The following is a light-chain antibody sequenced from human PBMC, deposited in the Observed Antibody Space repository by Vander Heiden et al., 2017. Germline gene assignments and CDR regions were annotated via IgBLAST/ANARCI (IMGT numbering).Light chain of an antibody. V-gene: IGLV1-44*01. Sequence: QSALTQPLSASGHPGQRVTISCSGSSSNIGSYGVHWDQQVPGTAPKLLIHTNGQRPSGVPDRFSVSKSGTSASLAISGLQSEDEADYYCAAWDGTLNGGVFGGGTKLTVL. CDR3: AAWDGTLNGGV. CDR1: SSNIGSYG. CDR2: TNG. J-gene: IGLJ2*01.